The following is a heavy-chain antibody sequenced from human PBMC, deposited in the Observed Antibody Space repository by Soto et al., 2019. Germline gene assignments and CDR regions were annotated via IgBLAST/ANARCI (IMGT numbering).Heavy chain of an antibody. CDR1: GFSLKSYW. J-gene: IGHJ5*02. CDR2: IFPEDSDT. V-gene: IGHV5-51*01. Sequence: PGESLKISCKAPGFSLKSYWIAWVRQMPGKGLEWMGVIFPEDSDTRYSPSFQGQVTISADKSISTAYLQWSSLKASDNAVYYCARRGKDYDRSFWFDPWGQGTQVTVSS. CDR3: ARRGKDYDRSFWFDP. D-gene: IGHD3-16*01.